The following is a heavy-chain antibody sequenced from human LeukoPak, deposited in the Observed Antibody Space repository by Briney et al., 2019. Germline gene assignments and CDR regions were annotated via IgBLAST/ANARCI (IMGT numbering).Heavy chain of an antibody. CDR1: GFTFINYA. CDR2: ISGSGGRS. D-gene: IGHD3-10*01. V-gene: IGHV3-23*01. J-gene: IGHJ6*02. CDR3: AKDTKVLYHTYGMDV. Sequence: GGSLRLSCAASGFTFINYAMFLVRQAPGKGLEWVSYISGSGGRSYYADSVKGRFTISRDNAKNTLFLHMNNVTAEDTALYYCAKDTKVLYHTYGMDVWGQGTAVTVSS.